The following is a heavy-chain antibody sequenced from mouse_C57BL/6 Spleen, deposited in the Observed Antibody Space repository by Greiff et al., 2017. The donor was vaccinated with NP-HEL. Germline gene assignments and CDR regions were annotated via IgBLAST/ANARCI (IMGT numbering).Heavy chain of an antibody. V-gene: IGHV5-16*01. D-gene: IGHD1-2*01. CDR3: ARDKHYYALDY. CDR1: GFTFSDYY. CDR2: INYDGSST. Sequence: EVMLVESEGGLVQPGSSMKLSCTASGFTFSDYYMAWVRQVPEKGLEWVANINYDGSSTYYLDSLKSRFIISRDNAKNILYLQMSSLKSEDTATYYCARDKHYYALDYWGQGTTLTVSS. J-gene: IGHJ2*01.